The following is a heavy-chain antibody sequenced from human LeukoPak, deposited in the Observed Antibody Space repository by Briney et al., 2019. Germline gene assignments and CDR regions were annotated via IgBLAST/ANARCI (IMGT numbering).Heavy chain of an antibody. CDR1: GFTFSSYW. J-gene: IGHJ4*02. CDR3: AKHYYDTSGTPRYFDY. Sequence: GGSLRPSCAASGFTFSSYWMSWVRQAPGKGLEWVANIKQDGSEKYYVDSVKGRFTISRDNAKNSLHLQMNSLRAEDTAVYYCAKHYYDTSGTPRYFDYWGQGTLVTVSS. D-gene: IGHD3-22*01. V-gene: IGHV3-7*05. CDR2: IKQDGSEK.